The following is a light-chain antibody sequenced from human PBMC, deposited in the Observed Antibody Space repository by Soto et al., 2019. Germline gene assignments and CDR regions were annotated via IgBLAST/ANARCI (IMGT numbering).Light chain of an antibody. CDR1: QSISSW. CDR3: QQYNSYAWT. V-gene: IGKV1-5*01. Sequence: DIHMTQSPSTRSASVGDRVTITCRASQSISSWLAWYQQKPVKAPKLLIYDASSLESGVPSRFSGSGSGTEFTLTISSRQPDDFATYYFQQYNSYAWTFGQGTKVEIK. J-gene: IGKJ1*01. CDR2: DAS.